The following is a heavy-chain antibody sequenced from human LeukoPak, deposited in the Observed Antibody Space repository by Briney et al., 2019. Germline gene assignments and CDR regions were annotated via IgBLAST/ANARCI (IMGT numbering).Heavy chain of an antibody. J-gene: IGHJ6*02. V-gene: IGHV6-1*01. D-gene: IGHD1-7*01. Sequence: SQTLSLTCAISGDSVSSNSAAWNWIRQSQSRGLEWLGRTYYRSTWDHDYAISVKHRITINPDTSKNQFSLHLRSVTPEDTAVYYCARDAPITGTSYDYYAMDVWGQGTTVTVSS. CDR1: GDSVSSNSAA. CDR3: ARDAPITGTSYDYYAMDV. CDR2: TYYRSTWDH.